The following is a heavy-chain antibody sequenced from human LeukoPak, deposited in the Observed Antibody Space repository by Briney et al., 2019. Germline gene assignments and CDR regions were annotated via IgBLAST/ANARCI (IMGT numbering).Heavy chain of an antibody. Sequence: SQTLSLTCTVSGGSISSDDYYWSWIRQSPGKGLEWIGFIYYSGSTYYNPSLKSRVTISVDTSKNQFSLKLRSVTAADTAVYYCASIVVVTAAIDYWGQGTLVTVSS. CDR3: ASIVVVTAAIDY. J-gene: IGHJ4*02. CDR1: GGSISSDDYY. D-gene: IGHD2-21*02. V-gene: IGHV4-30-4*01. CDR2: IYYSGST.